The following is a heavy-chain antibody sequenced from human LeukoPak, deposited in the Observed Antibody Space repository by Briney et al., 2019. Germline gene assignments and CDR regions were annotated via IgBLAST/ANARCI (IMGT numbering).Heavy chain of an antibody. D-gene: IGHD3-10*02. CDR2: INPSGGNT. Sequence: ASVTVSCKASGYTFTSYYMHWVRQAPGQGLEWMGIINPSGGNTSYAQKFQGRVTMTRDTSTSTVYMELSSLRSEDTAVYYCARDPMSNGGFDPWGQGTLVTVSS. V-gene: IGHV1-46*01. CDR1: GYTFTSYY. J-gene: IGHJ5*02. CDR3: ARDPMSNGGFDP.